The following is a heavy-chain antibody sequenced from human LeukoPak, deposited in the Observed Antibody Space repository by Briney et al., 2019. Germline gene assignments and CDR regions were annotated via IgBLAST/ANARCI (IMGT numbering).Heavy chain of an antibody. V-gene: IGHV4-39*07. CDR2: IYYSGST. CDR3: ARSSRGRLDY. J-gene: IGHJ4*02. Sequence: PSETLPLTCTVSGGSISSSSYYWGWIRQPPGKGLEWIGSIYYSGSTYYNPSLKSRVTISVDTSKNQFSLKLSSVTAADTAVYYCARSSRGRLDYWGQGTLVTVSS. CDR1: GGSISSSSYY. D-gene: IGHD3-16*01.